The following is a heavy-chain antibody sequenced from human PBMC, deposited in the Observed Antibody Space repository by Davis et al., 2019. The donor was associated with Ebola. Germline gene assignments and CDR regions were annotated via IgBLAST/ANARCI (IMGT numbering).Heavy chain of an antibody. V-gene: IGHV1-3*04. Sequence: ASAKVSCKASGYTFNAFAIHWVRQAPGQRLEWMGWIKTDNSNTKFSQKFQGRVTLTRDTSATTVYMEISSLKSEDTAVYFCARDSPNGDYVGLSDYWGQGTLVTVSS. CDR3: ARDSPNGDYVGLSDY. J-gene: IGHJ4*02. CDR1: GYTFNAFA. D-gene: IGHD4-17*01. CDR2: IKTDNSNT.